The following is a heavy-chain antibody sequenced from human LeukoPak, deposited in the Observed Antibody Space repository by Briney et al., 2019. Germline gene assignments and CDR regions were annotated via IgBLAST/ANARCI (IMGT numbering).Heavy chain of an antibody. CDR2: IKQDGSEK. Sequence: GGSLRLSCAASGFTFSSYAMSWVRQAPGKGLEGVANIKQDGSEKYYVDSVKGRFTISRDNAKNSLYPQMNSLRAEDTAVYYCAREVFVRLVHPPYYYYYMDVWGKGTTVTVSS. V-gene: IGHV3-7*01. J-gene: IGHJ6*03. CDR1: GFTFSSYA. D-gene: IGHD6-19*01. CDR3: AREVFVRLVHPPYYYYYMDV.